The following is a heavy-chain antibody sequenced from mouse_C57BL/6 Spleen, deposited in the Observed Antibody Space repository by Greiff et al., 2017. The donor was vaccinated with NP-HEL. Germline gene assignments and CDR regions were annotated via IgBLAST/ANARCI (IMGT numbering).Heavy chain of an antibody. CDR1: GYSFTGYY. J-gene: IGHJ1*03. V-gene: IGHV1-42*01. D-gene: IGHD1-1*01. CDR3: AHYYGSSYRYFDV. Sequence: VQLQQSGPELVKPGASVKISCKASGYSFTGYYMNWVKQSPEKSLEWIGEINPSTGGTTYNQKFKAKATLTVDKSSSTAYMQLKSLTSEDSAVYYCAHYYGSSYRYFDVWGTGTTVTVSS. CDR2: INPSTGGT.